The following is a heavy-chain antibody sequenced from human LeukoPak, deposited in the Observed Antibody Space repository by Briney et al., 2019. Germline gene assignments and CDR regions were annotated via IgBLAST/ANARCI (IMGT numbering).Heavy chain of an antibody. CDR3: AREGGGTHDAFDI. J-gene: IGHJ3*02. CDR2: IKQDGSEK. D-gene: IGHD3-16*01. Sequence: GGSLRLSCAASGFTFSSYWMSWVRQAPGKGLEWVANIKQDGSEKYYVDSVKGRFTISRDNAKNSLYLQMNSLRAEDTAVYYCAREGGGTHDAFDIWGQGTMVTVSS. V-gene: IGHV3-7*01. CDR1: GFTFSSYW.